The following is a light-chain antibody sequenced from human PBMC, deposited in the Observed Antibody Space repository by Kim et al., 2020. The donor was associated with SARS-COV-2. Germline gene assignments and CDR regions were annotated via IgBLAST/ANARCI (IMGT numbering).Light chain of an antibody. Sequence: EIVLTQSPGTLSLSPGERATLSCRASQSVSSSFLAWYQHKPGQAPRLLIYGASSRVTGIPDRFSGSGSGTDFTLTISRLEPEDVAVYYCQQSGSSTWTFGQGTKVDIK. J-gene: IGKJ1*01. CDR1: QSVSSSF. CDR3: QQSGSSTWT. V-gene: IGKV3-20*01. CDR2: GAS.